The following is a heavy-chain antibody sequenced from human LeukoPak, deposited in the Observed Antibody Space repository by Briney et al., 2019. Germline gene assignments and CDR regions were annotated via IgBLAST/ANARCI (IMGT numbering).Heavy chain of an antibody. CDR2: IYYSGST. V-gene: IGHV4-39*01. J-gene: IGHJ3*02. CDR1: GGSISSSSYY. CDR3: ARRGLRNFDWHGEGNGDAFDI. Sequence: NTSETLSLTCTVSGGSISSSSYYWGWIRQPPGKGLEWIESIYYSGSTYYNPSPKSRVTISVDTSKNQFPLKLSSVTAADTAVYYCARRGLRNFDWHGEGNGDAFDIWGQGTMVTVSS. D-gene: IGHD3-9*01.